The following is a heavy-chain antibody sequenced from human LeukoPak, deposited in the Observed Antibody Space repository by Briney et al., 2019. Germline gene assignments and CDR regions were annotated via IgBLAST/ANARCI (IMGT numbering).Heavy chain of an antibody. D-gene: IGHD3-22*01. CDR2: IYYSGNT. CDR1: GGSISSGDYY. J-gene: IGHJ4*02. V-gene: IGHV4-30-4*01. CDR3: ARYYYDSSGYPSFDY. Sequence: SQTLSLTCTVSGGSISSGDYYWSWIRQPPGKGLEWIGYIYYSGNTYYNPSLRSRVTISIDTSKNQFSLRLTSVTAAGTAVYFCARYYYDSSGYPSFDYWGQGTLVTVSS.